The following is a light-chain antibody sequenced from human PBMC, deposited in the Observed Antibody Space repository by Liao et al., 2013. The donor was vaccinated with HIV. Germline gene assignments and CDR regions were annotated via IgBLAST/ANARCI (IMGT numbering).Light chain of an antibody. V-gene: IGLV3-1*01. Sequence: SYELTQPPSVSVSPGQTVTITCSGDKLGSKYASWYQQKPGQSPVVVIYQDNKRPSGIPERYTGSNSGITATLTISRTQAIDEADYYCQTWDSRTYVFGSGTRVTVL. CDR2: QDN. CDR3: QTWDSRTYV. CDR1: KLGSKY. J-gene: IGLJ1*01.